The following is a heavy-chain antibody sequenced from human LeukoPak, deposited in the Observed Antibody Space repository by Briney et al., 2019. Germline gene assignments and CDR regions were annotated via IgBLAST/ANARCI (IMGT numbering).Heavy chain of an antibody. V-gene: IGHV3-64D*09. J-gene: IGHJ5*02. D-gene: IGHD1-20*01. CDR3: ARDQHNWNDAWFDP. Sequence: GGSLRLSCSGSGFTFRRHNMHWVRQAPGKGLEYVSAISYNGDSTYYVDSVKGRFTISRDNSKNTLDLQMSSLRPEDTAVYYCARDQHNWNDAWFDPWGQGNPGHRLL. CDR1: GFTFRRHN. CDR2: ISYNGDST.